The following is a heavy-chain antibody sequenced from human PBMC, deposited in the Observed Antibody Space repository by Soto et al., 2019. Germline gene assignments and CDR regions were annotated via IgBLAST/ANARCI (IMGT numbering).Heavy chain of an antibody. J-gene: IGHJ6*02. Sequence: QVQLQESGPGLVRSSETLSLTCTVSGGSISSYYWNWIRQPPGKGLEWIGYIYYIGSTNYNPSLKSRVTISVDTSKKQFSLKLTPVTAADTAVYYCARGRGHDFRRMDVWGQGTTVTVSS. V-gene: IGHV4-59*01. CDR3: ARGRGHDFRRMDV. CDR2: IYYIGST. D-gene: IGHD3-3*01. CDR1: GGSISSYY.